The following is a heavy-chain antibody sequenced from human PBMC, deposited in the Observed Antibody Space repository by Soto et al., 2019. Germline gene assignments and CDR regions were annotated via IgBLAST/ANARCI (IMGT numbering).Heavy chain of an antibody. D-gene: IGHD6-6*01. CDR1: GFTFRTYY. Sequence: EVELVESGGGLVKPGGSLKLSCAGSGFTFRTYYMIWVRQAPGKGLEWVSSISAGSSNIYYAPSVKGRFTISRDNAKNLLYLQINSLRAEDTAVYYCARQYPSSSRHFDHWGQGTLVIVSS. V-gene: IGHV3-21*01. J-gene: IGHJ4*02. CDR3: ARQYPSSSRHFDH. CDR2: ISAGSSNI.